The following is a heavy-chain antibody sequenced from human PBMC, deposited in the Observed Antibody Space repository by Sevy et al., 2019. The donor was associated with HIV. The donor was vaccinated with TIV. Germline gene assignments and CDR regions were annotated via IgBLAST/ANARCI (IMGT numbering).Heavy chain of an antibody. D-gene: IGHD3-22*01. CDR3: AMNYYDSSGSSFFFDY. Sequence: GESLKISCAASGFTFSSYGMHWVRQAPGKGLEWVAVIWYDGSNKYYAVSVKGRFTISRDNSKNTLYLQMNSLRAEDTAVYYCAMNYYDSSGSSFFFDYWGQGTLVTVSS. CDR2: IWYDGSNK. J-gene: IGHJ4*02. CDR1: GFTFSSYG. V-gene: IGHV3-33*01.